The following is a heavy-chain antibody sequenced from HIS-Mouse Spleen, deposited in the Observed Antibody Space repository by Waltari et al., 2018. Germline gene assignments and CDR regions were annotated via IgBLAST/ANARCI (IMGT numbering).Heavy chain of an antibody. CDR1: GGSISSSSYY. D-gene: IGHD6-13*01. CDR3: AREIPYSSSWYDWYFDL. CDR2: IHYRGST. Sequence: QLQLQESGPGLVKPSETLSLTCTVSGGSISSSSYYWGWIRQPPGKGLEWLGGIHYRGSTSYDPSLKMRVTISVDTSTNQLSLKLSSVTAAATAVYYCAREIPYSSSWYDWYFDLWGRGTLVTVSS. V-gene: IGHV4-39*07. J-gene: IGHJ2*01.